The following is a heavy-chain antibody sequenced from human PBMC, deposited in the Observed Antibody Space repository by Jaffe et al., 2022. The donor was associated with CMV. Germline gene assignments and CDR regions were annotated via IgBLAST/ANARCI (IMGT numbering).Heavy chain of an antibody. V-gene: IGHV3-23*01. CDR2: ISGSGGST. J-gene: IGHJ6*02. Sequence: EVQLLESGGGLVQPGGSLRLSCAASGFTFSSYAMSWVRQAPGKGLEWVSAISGSGGSTYYADSVKGRFTISRDNSKNTLYLQMNSLRAEDTAVYYCAKDMEAAQLNYYGMDVWGQGTTVTVSS. CDR1: GFTFSSYA. CDR3: AKDMEAAQLNYYGMDV. D-gene: IGHD1-1*01.